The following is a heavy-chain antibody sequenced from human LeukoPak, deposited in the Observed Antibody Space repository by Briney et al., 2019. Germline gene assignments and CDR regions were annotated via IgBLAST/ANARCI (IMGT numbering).Heavy chain of an antibody. D-gene: IGHD3-3*01. CDR3: ARGRYYLDS. J-gene: IGHJ4*02. CDR2: FNSDGGST. CDR1: GFTFRTYW. V-gene: IGHV3-74*01. Sequence: QPGGSLRLSCAASGFTFRTYWMHWVRQAPGKGLVWVSRFNSDGGSTFYADSVKGRFTISRDNAKNTLYLQMNSLRAEDTAVYYCARGRYYLDSWGQGTLVTVSS.